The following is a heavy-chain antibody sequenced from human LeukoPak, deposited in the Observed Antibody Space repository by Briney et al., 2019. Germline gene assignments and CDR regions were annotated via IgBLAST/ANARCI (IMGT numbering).Heavy chain of an antibody. V-gene: IGHV4-59*01. CDR1: GGSISTYY. CDR3: ARILEDYYYGMDV. CDR2: VYHSGST. J-gene: IGHJ6*02. D-gene: IGHD3-3*01. Sequence: SETLSLTCTVSGGSISTYYWSWIRQPPGKGLEWIGYVYHSGSTNYNPSLESRVTISVDTSKNQFSLKLSSVTAADTAVYYCARILEDYYYGMDVWGQGTTVTVSS.